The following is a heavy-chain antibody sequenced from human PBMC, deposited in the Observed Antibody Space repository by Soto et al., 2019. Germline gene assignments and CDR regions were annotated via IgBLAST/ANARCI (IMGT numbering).Heavy chain of an antibody. J-gene: IGHJ3*01. CDR2: ILPFCGTA. CDR3: ARGHEYGGNYDAFDV. CDR1: GGTFRTES. Sequence: QVHLVQSGGEVKKPGSSVKVSCTYSGGTFRTESINWVRQAPGQGLEWMVGILPFCGTADYAPRFQGRVTITADVAKTTVYMELSSLTAQDTAVYFCARGHEYGGNYDAFDVWGQGTMVTVSS. D-gene: IGHD3-22*01. V-gene: IGHV1-69*12.